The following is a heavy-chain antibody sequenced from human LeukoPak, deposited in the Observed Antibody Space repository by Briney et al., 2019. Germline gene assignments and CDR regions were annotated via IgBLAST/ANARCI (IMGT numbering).Heavy chain of an antibody. Sequence: GGSLRLSCVASGFTFSNYVMNWVRQAPGKGLECVSSISGSGTSTYYADSVKGRFTSSRDNSKNTLYLQMDSLRAEDTAIYYCANEFAKGDVWGQGTTVTVSS. V-gene: IGHV3-23*01. CDR2: ISGSGTST. CDR1: GFTFSNYV. D-gene: IGHD4/OR15-4a*01. J-gene: IGHJ3*01. CDR3: ANEFAKGDV.